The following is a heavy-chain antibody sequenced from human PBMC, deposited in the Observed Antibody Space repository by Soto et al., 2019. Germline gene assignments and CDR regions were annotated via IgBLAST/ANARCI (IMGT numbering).Heavy chain of an antibody. J-gene: IGHJ3*02. D-gene: IGHD2-21*02. CDR3: ARQTAVNAFDI. Sequence: QVQLVQSGAEVKKPGASVKVSCKASGYTFTGYYMHWVRQAPAQGPEWMGWINPNSGGTNYAQKFQGWGSMTRGASVSTAYMELGRLGSDDAAVYYCARQTAVNAFDIWGHGKMVTVSS. CDR1: GYTFTGYY. CDR2: INPNSGGT. V-gene: IGHV1-2*04.